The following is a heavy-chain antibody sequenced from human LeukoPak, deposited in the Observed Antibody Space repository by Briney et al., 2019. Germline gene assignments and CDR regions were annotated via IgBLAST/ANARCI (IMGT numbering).Heavy chain of an antibody. CDR1: GYAFTGYY. J-gene: IGHJ5*02. CDR3: AKYPPPTYYYDSSGYYGTTNWFDP. CDR2: INPNSGGT. Sequence: SVKVSCKASGYAFTGYYMHWVRQAPGQGLEWMGWINPNSGGTNYAQKFQGRVTMTRDTSISTAYMELSRLRSDDTAVYYCAKYPPPTYYYDSSGYYGTTNWFDPWGQGTLVTVSS. V-gene: IGHV1-2*02. D-gene: IGHD3-22*01.